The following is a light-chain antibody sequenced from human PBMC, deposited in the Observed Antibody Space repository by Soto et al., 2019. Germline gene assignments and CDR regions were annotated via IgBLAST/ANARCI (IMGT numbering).Light chain of an antibody. Sequence: QSALTQPASVSGSPGQSITISCTGTSSDVGGYNYVSWYQQHPGKAPKVMIYDVSNRPSGVSNRFSCSKSGNTASLTISGLKADDEADYYCSSYTTTSTLVFGGGTQLTVL. CDR3: SSYTTTSTLV. V-gene: IGLV2-14*01. J-gene: IGLJ3*02. CDR2: DVS. CDR1: SSDVGGYNY.